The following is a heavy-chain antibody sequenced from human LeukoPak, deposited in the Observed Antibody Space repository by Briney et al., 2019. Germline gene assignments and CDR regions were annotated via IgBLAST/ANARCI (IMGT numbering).Heavy chain of an antibody. Sequence: SETLSLTCAVYGGSFSGYYWSWIRQPPGKGLEWIGEINHSGSTNYNPSLKSRVTISVDTSKNQFSLMMGSVTAADTAVYYCARVGYDFWSGYYLDYWGQGTLVTVSS. CDR3: ARVGYDFWSGYYLDY. D-gene: IGHD3-3*01. V-gene: IGHV4-34*01. J-gene: IGHJ4*02. CDR2: INHSGST. CDR1: GGSFSGYY.